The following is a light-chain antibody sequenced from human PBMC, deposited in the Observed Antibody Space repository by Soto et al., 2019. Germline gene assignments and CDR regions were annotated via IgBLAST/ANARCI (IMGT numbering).Light chain of an antibody. J-gene: IGKJ5*01. V-gene: IGKV3-20*01. CDR3: QQYATSPIT. CDR1: QSFSRSF. CDR2: GAS. Sequence: EIVLTQSPGTLSLSPEERATLSCRASQSFSRSFLAWYQQKPGQAPRLLLYGASSRATGIPDRFSGSGSGTDFTLSITSLESEDFAVYFCQQYATSPITFGQGTRLEIK.